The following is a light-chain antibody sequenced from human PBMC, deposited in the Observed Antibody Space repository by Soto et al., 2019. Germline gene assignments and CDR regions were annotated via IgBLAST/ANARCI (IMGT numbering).Light chain of an antibody. Sequence: EVVLTQSPATMSLSPGERATLSCRASQSVTNYLAWYQQKPGQAPRLLIYDASKRATCIPARFSGSGSGTAFTLTISSLEPEDFAVYYYHQRGNRPPLTFGEGTKVEIK. CDR3: HQRGNRPPLT. V-gene: IGKV3-11*01. CDR1: QSVTNY. CDR2: DAS. J-gene: IGKJ4*01.